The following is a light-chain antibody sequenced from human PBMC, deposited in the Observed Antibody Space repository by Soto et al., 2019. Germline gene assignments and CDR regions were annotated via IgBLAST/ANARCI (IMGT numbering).Light chain of an antibody. V-gene: IGKV3-15*01. CDR3: QQYNNWPTT. CDR1: QSVSSN. J-gene: IGKJ1*01. Sequence: EIVMTQSPATLSVSPGERATLSCRASQSVSSNLAWYQQKPGHAPRRLIYGASTRATGIPARFSGSGSGTEFTLTISSLQSEDFAVYYCQQYNNWPTTFGQGTKVEIK. CDR2: GAS.